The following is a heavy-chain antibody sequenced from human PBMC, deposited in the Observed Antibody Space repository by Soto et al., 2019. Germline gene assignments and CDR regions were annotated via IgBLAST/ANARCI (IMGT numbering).Heavy chain of an antibody. D-gene: IGHD3-10*01. V-gene: IGHV6-1*01. CDR1: GDSVSSNSAA. J-gene: IGHJ5*02. CDR3: ARARTMVRGNWFNP. CDR2: TYYRSKWYN. Sequence: PSQTLSLTCAISGDSVSSNSAARDWIRQSPSRGLEWLGRTYYRSKWYNDYAVSVKSRITINPDTSKNQFSLQLNSVTPEDTAVYYCARARTMVRGNWFNPWGQGTLVTVSS.